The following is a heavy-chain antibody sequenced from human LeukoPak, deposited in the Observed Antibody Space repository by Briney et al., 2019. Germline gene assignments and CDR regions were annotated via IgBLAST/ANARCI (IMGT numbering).Heavy chain of an antibody. Sequence: PSETLSLTCTVSGGSISSSSYYWGWIRQAPGKGLEWIGYMYYSGTAYYNMSLKRRVTISVDTSKNQFSLKLSSVTATDTAVYYCAGSGTYSDDAFDIWGQGTTVTVSS. J-gene: IGHJ3*02. CDR3: AGSGTYSDDAFDI. CDR1: GGSISSSSYY. D-gene: IGHD3-10*01. CDR2: MYYSGTA. V-gene: IGHV4-39*01.